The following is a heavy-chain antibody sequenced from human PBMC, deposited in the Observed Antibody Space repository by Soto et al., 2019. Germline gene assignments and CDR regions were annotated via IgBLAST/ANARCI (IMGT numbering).Heavy chain of an antibody. J-gene: IGHJ4*02. D-gene: IGHD3-3*01. CDR1: GGSISSYX. CDR2: MYYSGST. Sequence: QVQLQESGPGLVKPSETLSLTCTVSGGSISSYXXXXXRQSPGKGLEWIGYMYYSGSTNYNPSLKSRVTISIDTSRNQFSLKLSSVTAADTAVYYCARGTFGVVKDWGQGTLVTVSS. CDR3: ARGTFGVVKD. V-gene: IGHV4-59*01.